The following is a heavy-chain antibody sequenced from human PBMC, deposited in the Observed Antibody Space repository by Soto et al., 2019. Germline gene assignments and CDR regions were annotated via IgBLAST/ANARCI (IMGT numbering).Heavy chain of an antibody. J-gene: IGHJ3*01. Sequence: QVQLVQSGAEVKKPGASVKVSCKASGYTFTSSGMSWVRQAPGQGLEWMGWISAHTGSSEYAQRFQGGVTMTTDRSTSTAYMELRSLRSDDTAVYYCAGAFFYQGSDSRGYSFDAFDFWGPGTLVTVSS. V-gene: IGHV1-18*01. CDR3: AGAFFYQGSDSRGYSFDAFDF. CDR1: GYTFTSSG. D-gene: IGHD3-22*01. CDR2: ISAHTGSS.